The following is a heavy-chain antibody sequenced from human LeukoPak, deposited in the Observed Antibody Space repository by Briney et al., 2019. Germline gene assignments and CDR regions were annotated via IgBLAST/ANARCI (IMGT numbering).Heavy chain of an antibody. V-gene: IGHV3-20*04. D-gene: IGHD3-22*01. CDR2: INWNGGST. Sequence: GGSLRLSCAAPGFTFDDNGMSGVRQAPGKGLEWVSGINWNGGSTGYADSVKGRFTISRDNAKNSLYLQMNSLRAEDTALYYCARTPLLTYYYDSSGYYSFDYWGQGTLATVSS. CDR3: ARTPLLTYYYDSSGYYSFDY. J-gene: IGHJ4*02. CDR1: GFTFDDNG.